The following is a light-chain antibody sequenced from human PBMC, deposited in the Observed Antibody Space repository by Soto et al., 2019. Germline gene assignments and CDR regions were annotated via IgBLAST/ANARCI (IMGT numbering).Light chain of an antibody. J-gene: IGKJ4*01. CDR2: WAS. Sequence: DIQMTQSPSSLSAFVGDRVTITCQASQDISNYLNWYQQKPGKAPKLLIYWASTRESGVPDRFSGSGSGTDFTLTISSLQAEDVAVYYCQQYYSTPLTFGGGTKVEIK. V-gene: IGKV1-33*01. CDR1: QDISNY. CDR3: QQYYSTPLT.